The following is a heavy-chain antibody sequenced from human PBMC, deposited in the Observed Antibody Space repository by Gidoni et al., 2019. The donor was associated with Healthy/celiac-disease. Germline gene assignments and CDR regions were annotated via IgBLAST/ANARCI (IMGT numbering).Heavy chain of an antibody. CDR1: GFTFSSYA. CDR2: ISGSGGST. V-gene: IGHV3-23*01. D-gene: IGHD5-18*01. J-gene: IGHJ4*02. CDR3: AKGGLPVSYGYFDY. Sequence: EVQLLEAGGGLVQPGGSLRLSCAASGFTFSSYALSWVRQAPGKGLEWVSVISGSGGSTSYADSVKGRFTISRDNSKNTLYLQMNSLRAEDTAVYYCAKGGLPVSYGYFDYWGQGTLVTVSS.